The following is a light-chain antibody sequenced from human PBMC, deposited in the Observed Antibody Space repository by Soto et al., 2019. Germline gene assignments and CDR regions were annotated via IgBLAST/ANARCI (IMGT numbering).Light chain of an antibody. CDR1: QSVRSS. Sequence: IVLTQSPATLSLSPGERATLSCRASQSVRSSLAWYQQQPGQAPRLLIYDASNRATGIPGRFSGSGSGTDFTLTISSLEPEDFAVYYCQQRSNWPPWTFGQGTKVDIK. V-gene: IGKV3-11*01. J-gene: IGKJ1*01. CDR3: QQRSNWPPWT. CDR2: DAS.